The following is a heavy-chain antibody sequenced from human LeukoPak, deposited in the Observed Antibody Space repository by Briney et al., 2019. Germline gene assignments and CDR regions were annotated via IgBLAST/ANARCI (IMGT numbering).Heavy chain of an antibody. CDR1: GFTFSSYS. Sequence: PGGSLRLSCAASGFTFSSYSMNWVRQAPGKGLGWVSFIGTWISYADSVKGRFTISRDNARKSLYLQMNSLRDEDTAVYFCARDYLYGLDIWGQGTVVTVSS. D-gene: IGHD3-10*01. CDR3: ARDYLYGLDI. CDR2: IGTWI. J-gene: IGHJ3*02. V-gene: IGHV3-48*02.